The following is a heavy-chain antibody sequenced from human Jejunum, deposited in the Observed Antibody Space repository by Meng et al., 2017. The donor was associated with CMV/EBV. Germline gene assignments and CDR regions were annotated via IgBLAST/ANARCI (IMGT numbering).Heavy chain of an antibody. CDR1: GGPFSGYY. D-gene: IGHD3/OR15-3a*01. V-gene: IGHV4-34*01. CDR2: ISHVGSA. CDR3: ATIGLSGQFDY. Sequence: LTCDVYGGPFSGYYCNWIRQAPGKGLEWIGDISHVGSANYNPSLRGRVTISLGTSRNQFSLKLTSVTAADTAVYYCATIGLSGQFDYWGQGTLVTVSS. J-gene: IGHJ4*02.